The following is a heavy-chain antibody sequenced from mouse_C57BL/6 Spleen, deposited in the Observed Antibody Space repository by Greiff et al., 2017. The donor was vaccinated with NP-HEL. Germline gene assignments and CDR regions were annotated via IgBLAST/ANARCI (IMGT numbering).Heavy chain of an antibody. J-gene: IGHJ1*03. CDR2: ILPGSGST. D-gene: IGHD1-1*01. CDR1: GYTFTGYW. Sequence: QVQLQQSGAELMKPGASVKLSCTATGYTFTGYWIEWVKQRPGHGLEWIGEILPGSGSTNYNEKFQGKATFTADTSSNTAYMQLSSLTSEDSAIYYGACHDYGSSRLDVDVWGKGTTVTVSS. CDR3: ACHDYGSSRLDVDV. V-gene: IGHV1-9*01.